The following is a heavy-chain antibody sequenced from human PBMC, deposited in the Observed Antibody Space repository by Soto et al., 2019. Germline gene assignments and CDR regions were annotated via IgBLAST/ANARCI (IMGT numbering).Heavy chain of an antibody. CDR2: IKSKNDGETT. CDR1: GFTFANAW. V-gene: IGHV3-15*07. D-gene: IGHD2-2*01. Sequence: VQLVESGGGSVEPGGSLRLSCATAGFTFANAWMNWIRQAPGMGLEWVGRIKSKNDGETTDYAAAVKGRFPISRDDAERTVYREMASLKSEDTAVYYCASPERWAPATWGYWGQGALVTVSS. J-gene: IGHJ4*02. CDR3: ASPERWAPATWGY.